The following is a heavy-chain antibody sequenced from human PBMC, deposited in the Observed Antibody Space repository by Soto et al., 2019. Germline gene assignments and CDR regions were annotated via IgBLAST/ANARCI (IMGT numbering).Heavy chain of an antibody. V-gene: IGHV3-13*05. J-gene: IGHJ4*02. Sequence: EVQLVESGGGLVQPGGSLRLSCAASGFTFSSYDMHWVRQATGKGLEWVSAIGTAGDPYYPGSVKGRFTISRENAKNSLYLQMNSLRAGDTAVSYCARDSGAGFFDYWGQGTLVTVSS. CDR1: GFTFSSYD. CDR3: ARDSGAGFFDY. D-gene: IGHD4-17*01. CDR2: IGTAGDP.